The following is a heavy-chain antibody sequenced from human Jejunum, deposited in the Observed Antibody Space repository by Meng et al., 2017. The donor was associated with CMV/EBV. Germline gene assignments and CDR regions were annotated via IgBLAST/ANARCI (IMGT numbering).Heavy chain of an antibody. CDR3: ARCPRDDDSGYWFFDN. CDR1: GGSFSGYY. J-gene: IGHJ4*02. D-gene: IGHD3-22*01. Sequence: QVQLQEWGAGLLKPSETLSLTCAVYGGSFSGYYWSWIRQPQGKGLEWIGEINYRGSTNYSPSLKSRVTMSLDTSKNQFSLKLTSVTAADTAMYYCARCPRDDDSGYWFFDNWGQGTLVTVSS. CDR2: INYRGST. V-gene: IGHV4-34*01.